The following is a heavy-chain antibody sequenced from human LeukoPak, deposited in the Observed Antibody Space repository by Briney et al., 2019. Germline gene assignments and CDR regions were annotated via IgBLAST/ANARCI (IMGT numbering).Heavy chain of an antibody. Sequence: GGSLRLSCAASGFTFTTYWMHWVRQVPGKGLVWVARINTDGRVTTYADSVKGRFTVSRDNAENTLYLQMNDLRPEDTAIYYCIRETHVGLHLDIWGQGTMVTVSS. CDR2: INTDGRVT. CDR3: IRETHVGLHLDI. CDR1: GFTFTTYW. J-gene: IGHJ3*02. V-gene: IGHV3-74*03. D-gene: IGHD3-10*02.